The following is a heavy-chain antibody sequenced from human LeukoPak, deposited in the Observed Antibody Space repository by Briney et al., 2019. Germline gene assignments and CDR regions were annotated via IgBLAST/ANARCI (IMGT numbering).Heavy chain of an antibody. CDR2: IYSGGST. CDR3: CGYSYGRPFDY. CDR1: GFTVSSNY. J-gene: IGHJ4*02. V-gene: IGHV3-53*01. Sequence: PGGSLRLSCAASGFTVSSNYMSWVRQAPGKGLEWVSVIYSGGSTYYADSVKGRFTISRDNSKNTLYLQMNSLRAEDTAVYYCCGYSYGRPFDYWGQGTLVTVSS. D-gene: IGHD5-18*01.